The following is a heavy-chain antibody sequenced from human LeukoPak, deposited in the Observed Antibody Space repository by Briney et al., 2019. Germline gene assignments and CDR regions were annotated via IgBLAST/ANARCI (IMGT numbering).Heavy chain of an antibody. CDR3: ARGGRNVVVVAAEDAFDI. CDR1: GFTFSSYD. J-gene: IGHJ3*02. V-gene: IGHV3-13*01. Sequence: GGSLRLSCAASGFTFSSYDMHWVRQATGKGLEWVSAIGTAGDTYYPGSVKGRFTISRENAKSSLYLQMNSLRAGDTAVYYCARGGRNVVVVAAEDAFDIWGQGAMVTVSS. D-gene: IGHD2-15*01. CDR2: IGTAGDT.